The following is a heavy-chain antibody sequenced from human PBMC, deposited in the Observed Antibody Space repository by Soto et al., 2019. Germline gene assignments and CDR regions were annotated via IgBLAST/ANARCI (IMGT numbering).Heavy chain of an antibody. CDR3: AKSARSSGFLFYFDY. Sequence: GGSLRLSCAASGFTFGEYAMHWVRQAPGKGLEWVSVIGWDGSGTFYADSVKGRFAISRDNGKNSLDLLMTSLTPDDTALYYCAKSARSSGFLFYFDYWGRGTLVTVSS. D-gene: IGHD6-19*01. J-gene: IGHJ4*02. CDR1: GFTFGEYA. V-gene: IGHV3-43*01. CDR2: IGWDGSGT.